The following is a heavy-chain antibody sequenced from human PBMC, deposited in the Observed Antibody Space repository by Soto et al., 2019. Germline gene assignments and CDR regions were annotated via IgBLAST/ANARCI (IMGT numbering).Heavy chain of an antibody. Sequence: EGQLAESGGGWVQPGRSLRLSCLASGFSFNDYAMHWVRQAPGKSLEWVSGLSWNGGHIGYADSVKGRFTISRDNAENSLYKKMEIQRPEDMVLFFCVRDIGKDGSSRLCNLFYHFHVGGKGPTAPV. CDR3: VRDIGKDGSSRLCNLFYHFHV. J-gene: IGHJ6*03. CDR2: LSWNGGHI. V-gene: IGHV3-9*03. D-gene: IGHD2-2*01. CDR1: GFSFNDYA.